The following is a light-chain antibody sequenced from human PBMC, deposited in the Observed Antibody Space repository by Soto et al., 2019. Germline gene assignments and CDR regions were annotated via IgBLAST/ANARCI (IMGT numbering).Light chain of an antibody. V-gene: IGKV3-15*01. CDR1: RSVSTN. CDR3: QQYDKSLPPVT. CDR2: GAS. J-gene: IGKJ4*01. Sequence: DIILTQSPAIVSVSPGERATLSFSASRSVSTNLAWYQHKHGQAPRLLIYGASTRVTDIPARFSGSGSGTDFTLNINYLKSEDFGVYYCQQYDKSLPPVTFGGGTKVEI.